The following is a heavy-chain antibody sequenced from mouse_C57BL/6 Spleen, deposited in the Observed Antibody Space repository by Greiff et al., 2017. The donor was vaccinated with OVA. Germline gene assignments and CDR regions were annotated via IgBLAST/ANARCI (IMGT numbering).Heavy chain of an antibody. CDR2: IYWDDDK. D-gene: IGHD1-1*01. CDR3: ARSSDYYGSPRYFDV. V-gene: IGHV8-12*01. Sequence: QVQLKESGPGILQSSQTLSLTCSFSGFSLSTSGMGVSWIRQPSGKGLEWLAHIYWDDDKRYNPSLKSRLTISKDTSRNQVFLKITSVDTADTATYYCARSSDYYGSPRYFDVWGTGTTVTVSS. CDR1: GFSLSTSGMG. J-gene: IGHJ1*03.